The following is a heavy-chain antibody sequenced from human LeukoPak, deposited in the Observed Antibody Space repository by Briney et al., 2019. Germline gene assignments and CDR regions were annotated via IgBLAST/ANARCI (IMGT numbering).Heavy chain of an antibody. J-gene: IGHJ5*02. V-gene: IGHV3-30-3*01. D-gene: IGHD2-2*01. CDR2: ISYDGSNK. CDR3: ATDDKYAPSS. Sequence: PGGSLGLSCAASGFTFSSYAMHWVRQAPGKGLEWVAVISYDGSNKYYADSAKGRFTISRDNSKNTLYLQMNSLRAEDTAVYYCATDDKYAPSSWGQGTLVTVSS. CDR1: GFTFSSYA.